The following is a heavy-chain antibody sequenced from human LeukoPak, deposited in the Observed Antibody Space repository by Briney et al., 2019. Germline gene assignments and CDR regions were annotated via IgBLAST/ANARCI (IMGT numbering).Heavy chain of an antibody. CDR3: ARGLVVRGVMPRAHFDY. Sequence: SSETLSLTCAVYGGSFSGYYWSWIRQPPGKGLEWIGEINHSGSTNYNPSLKSRVIISVDTSKNQFSLKLSSVTAADTAVYYCARGLVVRGVMPRAHFDYWGQGTLVTVSS. V-gene: IGHV4-34*01. CDR2: INHSGST. CDR1: GGSFSGYY. D-gene: IGHD3-10*01. J-gene: IGHJ4*02.